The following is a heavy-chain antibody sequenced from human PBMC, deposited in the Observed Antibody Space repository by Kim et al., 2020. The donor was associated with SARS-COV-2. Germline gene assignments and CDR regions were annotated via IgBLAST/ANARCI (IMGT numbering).Heavy chain of an antibody. CDR3: ARGNHYSSGWRGGAFDP. D-gene: IGHD6-19*01. V-gene: IGHV3-30*04. J-gene: IGHJ5*02. CDR1: GFTFSSYA. Sequence: GGSLRLSCAASGFTFSSYAMHWVRQAPGKGLEWVAVISYDGSNKYYADSVKGRFTISRDNSKNTLYLQMNSLRAEDTAVYYCARGNHYSSGWRGGAFDPWGQGTLVTVSS. CDR2: ISYDGSNK.